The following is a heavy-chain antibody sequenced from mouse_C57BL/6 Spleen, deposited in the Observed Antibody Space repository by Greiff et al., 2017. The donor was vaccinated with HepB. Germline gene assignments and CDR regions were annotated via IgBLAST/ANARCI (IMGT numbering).Heavy chain of an antibody. CDR3: ASDGPYYAMDY. V-gene: IGHV1-82*01. J-gene: IGHJ4*01. Sequence: QVQLQQSGPELVKPGASVKISCKASGYAFSSSWMNWVKQRPGKGFEWIGRIYPGDGDTNYNGKLKGKAPLTADKSSSKAYMQLSSLTSEDSAVYFCASDGPYYAMDYWGQGTSVTVSS. D-gene: IGHD2-3*01. CDR2: IYPGDGDT. CDR1: GYAFSSSW.